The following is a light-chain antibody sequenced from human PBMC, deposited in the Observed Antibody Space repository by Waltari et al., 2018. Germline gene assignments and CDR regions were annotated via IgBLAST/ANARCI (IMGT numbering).Light chain of an antibody. CDR1: QSLVHSDGKTY. J-gene: IGKJ1*01. CDR2: QVS. CDR3: VQGSHWPRT. V-gene: IGKV2-30*02. Sequence: DVVLPQSPLSLPVTPGQPASISCRSSQSLVHSDGKTYLTWLHQKPGQPPRRLIYQVSNRDSGVPDRFSGSGAGTDFTLQINRVEAEDVGLYYCVQGSHWPRTFGQGTKVEIK.